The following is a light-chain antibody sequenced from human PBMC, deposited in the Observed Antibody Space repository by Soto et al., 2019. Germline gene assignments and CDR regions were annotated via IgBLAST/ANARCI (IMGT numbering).Light chain of an antibody. V-gene: IGLV1-51*01. CDR1: GSNIGSNS. Sequence: QSVLTQPPSVSAAQGRTVTISCSGGGSNIGSNSVSWYQQVPGTAPKLLLYDNDKRPSGIPDRFSGSKSGTSATLGITGLQTADEADYYCGTWESYLSVGVFGGGTKLTVL. CDR2: DND. J-gene: IGLJ2*01. CDR3: GTWESYLSVGV.